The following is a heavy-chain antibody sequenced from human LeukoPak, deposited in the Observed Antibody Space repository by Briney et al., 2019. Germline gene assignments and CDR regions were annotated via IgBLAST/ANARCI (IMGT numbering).Heavy chain of an antibody. V-gene: IGHV4-39*07. CDR1: GGSISSSSDY. CDR3: ARHYYGSGSYYVKEPPDY. D-gene: IGHD3-10*01. CDR2: IYYSGST. J-gene: IGHJ4*02. Sequence: SETLSLTCTVSGGSISSSSDYWGWIRQPPGKGLEWIGSIYYSGSTYYNPSLKSRVTISVDTSKNQFSLKLSSVTAADTAVYYCARHYYGSGSYYVKEPPDYWGQGTLVTVSS.